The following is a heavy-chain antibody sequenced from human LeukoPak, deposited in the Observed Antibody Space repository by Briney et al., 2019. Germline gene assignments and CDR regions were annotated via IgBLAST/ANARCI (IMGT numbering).Heavy chain of an antibody. D-gene: IGHD3-10*01. V-gene: IGHV3-74*01. CDR2: INTDGSST. Sequence: GGSLRLSCAASGFTFSSYWMHWVRQAPGKGLVWVSRINTDGSSTSYADSVKGRFTISRDNAKNTLYLQMNSLRAEDTAIYYCAKASTFGELNRPFDYWGQGTPVTVS. J-gene: IGHJ4*02. CDR3: AKASTFGELNRPFDY. CDR1: GFTFSSYW.